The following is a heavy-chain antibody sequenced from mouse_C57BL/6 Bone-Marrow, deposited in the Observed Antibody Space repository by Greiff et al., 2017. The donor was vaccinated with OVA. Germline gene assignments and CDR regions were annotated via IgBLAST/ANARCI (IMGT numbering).Heavy chain of an antibody. V-gene: IGHV1-63*01. D-gene: IGHD2-3*01. J-gene: IGHJ2*01. Sequence: VQLQQSGAELVRPGTSVKMSCKASGYTFTNYWIGWAKQRPGHGLEWIGDIYPGGGYTKYNEKFKGKATLTADKSSSTAYMQCSSLTSEDSAIYYCARWLLRNYFDYWGQGTTLTVSP. CDR2: IYPGGGYT. CDR3: ARWLLRNYFDY. CDR1: GYTFTNYW.